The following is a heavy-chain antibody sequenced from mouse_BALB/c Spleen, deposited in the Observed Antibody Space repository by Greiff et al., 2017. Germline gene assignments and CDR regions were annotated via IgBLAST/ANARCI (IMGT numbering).Heavy chain of an antibody. Sequence: QVQLKQSGAELMKPGASVKISCKATGYTFSSYWIEWVKQRPGHGLEWIGEILPGSGSTNYNEKFKGKATFTADTSSNTAYMQLSSLTSEDSAVYYCAGAYYRYDGDYWGQGTSVTVSS. D-gene: IGHD2-14*01. CDR2: ILPGSGST. CDR1: GYTFSSYW. V-gene: IGHV1-9*01. CDR3: AGAYYRYDGDY. J-gene: IGHJ4*01.